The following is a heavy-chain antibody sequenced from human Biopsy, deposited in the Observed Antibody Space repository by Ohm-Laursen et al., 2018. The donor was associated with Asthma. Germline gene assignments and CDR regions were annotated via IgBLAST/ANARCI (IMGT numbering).Heavy chain of an antibody. J-gene: IGHJ3*01. CDR1: GYNFISFA. Sequence: ATVKISCKASGYNFISFAVHWVRQAPGQRLEWMGWVNTGNGDTKYSQKFQGRVTITRDTSASTAYMELRSLRSEDTATYYCARTYYDFLTGQVKDVFGVWGQGTMVTVSS. CDR2: VNTGNGDT. D-gene: IGHD3-9*01. V-gene: IGHV1-3*04. CDR3: ARTYYDFLTGQVKDVFGV.